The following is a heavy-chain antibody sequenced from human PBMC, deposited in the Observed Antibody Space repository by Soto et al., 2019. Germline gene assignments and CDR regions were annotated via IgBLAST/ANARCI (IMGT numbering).Heavy chain of an antibody. CDR1: GGSISSYY. V-gene: IGHV4-59*01. Sequence: PSETLSLTCTVSGGSISSYYWSWIRQPPGKGLEWIGYIYYSGSTNYNPSLKSRVTISVDTSKNQFSLKLSSVTAADTAVYYCARAPHYDFWSGYGNWFDPWGQGTLVTVSS. CDR2: IYYSGST. J-gene: IGHJ5*02. D-gene: IGHD3-3*01. CDR3: ARAPHYDFWSGYGNWFDP.